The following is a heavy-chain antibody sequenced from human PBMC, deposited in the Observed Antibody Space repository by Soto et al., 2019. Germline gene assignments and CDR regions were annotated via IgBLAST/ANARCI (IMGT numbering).Heavy chain of an antibody. V-gene: IGHV1-18*01. Sequence: QIQVIQSGPEVKKPGASVRVSCKSSGYTFTSHGFAWVRQAPGQGLDWMGWISTYNGKTDYAQKFQGRLTLTADTRTITGYMGLRSLTSDDTAVYYCARLLTEGATYREDAFDLWGQGTKVTVSS. J-gene: IGHJ3*01. D-gene: IGHD1-26*01. CDR1: GYTFTSHG. CDR2: ISTYNGKT. CDR3: ARLLTEGATYREDAFDL.